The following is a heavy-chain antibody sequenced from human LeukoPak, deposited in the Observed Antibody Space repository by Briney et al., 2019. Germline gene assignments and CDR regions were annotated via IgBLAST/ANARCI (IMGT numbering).Heavy chain of an antibody. CDR3: ARVTLPVVAARFDP. J-gene: IGHJ5*02. CDR2: IYHSGTT. V-gene: IGHV4-39*07. CDR1: GGSISSSSYY. Sequence: SETLSLTCTVSGGSISSSSYYWGWIRQPPGKGLEWIGSIYHSGTTYYNPSLKSRVTISVDTSKNQFSLKLSSVTAADTAVYYCARVTLPVVAARFDPWGQGTLVTVSS. D-gene: IGHD2-15*01.